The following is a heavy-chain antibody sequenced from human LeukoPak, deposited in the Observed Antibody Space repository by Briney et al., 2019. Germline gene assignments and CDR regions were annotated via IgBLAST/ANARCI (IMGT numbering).Heavy chain of an antibody. CDR1: GGSISGYY. CDR2: IYYSGST. CDR3: ARSIPSDFWSGYKEYYYYYMDV. J-gene: IGHJ6*03. D-gene: IGHD3-3*01. Sequence: SETLSLTCTVSGGSISGYYWSWIRQPPGKGLEWIGYIYYSGSTNYNPSLKSRVTISVDTSKNQFSLKLSSVTASDTAVYYCARSIPSDFWSGYKEYYYYYMDVWGKGTTVTVSS. V-gene: IGHV4-59*01.